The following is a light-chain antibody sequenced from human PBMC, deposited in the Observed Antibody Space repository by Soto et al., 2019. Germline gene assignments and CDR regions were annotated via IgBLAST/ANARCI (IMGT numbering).Light chain of an antibody. CDR3: QYWDDYSWT. CDR2: KAS. CDR1: QSITDG. V-gene: IGKV1-5*03. J-gene: IGKJ1*01. Sequence: DIQITQSPSTLSASVGDRVTITCRASQSITDGLAWYQQKPGKAPKFLIYKASNLEGGVPSRFSGSGSGTEFTLTISSVQPDDFATYYCQYWDDYSWTFGQGTKVEIK.